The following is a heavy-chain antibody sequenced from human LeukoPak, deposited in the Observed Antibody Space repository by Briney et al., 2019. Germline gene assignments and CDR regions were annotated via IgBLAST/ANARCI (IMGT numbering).Heavy chain of an antibody. J-gene: IGHJ3*02. D-gene: IGHD3-16*01. V-gene: IGHV3-48*01. CDR2: ITASGTAM. Sequence: PGGSLRLSCAASGFTFSSYSMNWVRQAPGKGLEWVSHITASGTAMFYADSVKGRFTISRDSAKNSLYLQMNSLRPEDSAMYYCARELWELDAFDIWGQGTMVVVSS. CDR3: ARELWELDAFDI. CDR1: GFTFSSYS.